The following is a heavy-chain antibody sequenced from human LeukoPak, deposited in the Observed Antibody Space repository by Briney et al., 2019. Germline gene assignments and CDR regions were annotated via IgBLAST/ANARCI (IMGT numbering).Heavy chain of an antibody. CDR2: IYPGDSDT. Sequence: GESLKISCKTSGYSFTDYWIGWVRQMPGKGLEWMGIIYPGDSDTRYSPSFQGQVTISADKSISTAYLQWSSLKASDTAMYYCARQDVDIVATIYYFDYWGQGALVTVSS. J-gene: IGHJ4*02. CDR3: ARQDVDIVATIYYFDY. D-gene: IGHD5-12*01. V-gene: IGHV5-51*01. CDR1: GYSFTDYW.